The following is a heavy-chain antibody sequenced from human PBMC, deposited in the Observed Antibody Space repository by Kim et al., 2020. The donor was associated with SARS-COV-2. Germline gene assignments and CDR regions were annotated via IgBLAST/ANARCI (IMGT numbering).Heavy chain of an antibody. Sequence: GGSLRLSCAASGFTFSSYSMNWVRQAPGKGLEWVSSISSSSSYIYYADSVKGRFTISRDNAKNSLYLQMNSLRAEDTAVYYCARDWLSGSSWSHAEYFQHWGQGTLVTVSS. CDR3: ARDWLSGSSWSHAEYFQH. D-gene: IGHD6-13*01. V-gene: IGHV3-21*01. CDR2: ISSSSSYI. CDR1: GFTFSSYS. J-gene: IGHJ1*01.